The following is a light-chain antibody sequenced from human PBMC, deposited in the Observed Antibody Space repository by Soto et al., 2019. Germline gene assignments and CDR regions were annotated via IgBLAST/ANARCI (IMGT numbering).Light chain of an antibody. Sequence: EIVMTQSPVTLSVSPGERATLSCRASQSVSSNLAWYQQKPGQAPRLPIYGASTRATGIPARFSGSGSGTEFTLTISSLQSEDFAVYYCQQYNNWPLYTFGQGTKLEIK. CDR2: GAS. V-gene: IGKV3D-15*01. J-gene: IGKJ2*01. CDR1: QSVSSN. CDR3: QQYNNWPLYT.